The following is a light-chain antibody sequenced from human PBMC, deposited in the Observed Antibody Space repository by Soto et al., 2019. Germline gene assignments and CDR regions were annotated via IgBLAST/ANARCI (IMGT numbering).Light chain of an antibody. CDR1: SSDVAGYNY. CDR2: DVT. CDR3: SSYTSSSTYF. V-gene: IGLV2-14*01. J-gene: IGLJ1*01. Sequence: QSALTQPASVSGSPGQSITISCTGTSSDVAGYNYVSWYQQHPNKAPKFMIYDVTNRPSGVSHCFSDSKSGNTASLAISGLQAENEAYYYCSSYTSSSTYFCGPGTTLTVL.